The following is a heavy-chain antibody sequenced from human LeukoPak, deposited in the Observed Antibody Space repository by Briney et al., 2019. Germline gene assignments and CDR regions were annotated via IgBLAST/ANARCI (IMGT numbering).Heavy chain of an antibody. D-gene: IGHD3-10*01. CDR3: AGGSGPSYMDV. CDR2: IYTSGST. J-gene: IGHJ6*03. V-gene: IGHV4-61*02. CDR1: GGSISSGSYY. Sequence: SETLSLTCTVSGGSISSGSYYWSWIRQPAGKGLEWIGRIYTSGSTNYNPSLKSRVTISVDTSKNQFSLKLSSATAADTAVYYCAGGSGPSYMDVWGKGTTVTVSS.